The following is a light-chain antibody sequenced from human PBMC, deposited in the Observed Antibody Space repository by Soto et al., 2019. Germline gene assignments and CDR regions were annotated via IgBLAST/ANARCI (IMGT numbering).Light chain of an antibody. CDR3: QQYHKWPPIT. CDR1: QSVSSSY. CDR2: GAS. J-gene: IGKJ5*01. Sequence: EVVLTQSPGTLSLSPGERATLSCRASQSVSSSYLAWYQKKPGQAPRLLIYGASSRAAGIPDRFSGSGSGTDFTLTISRLEPEDSAVYYCQQYHKWPPITFGQGTRLEIK. V-gene: IGKV3-20*01.